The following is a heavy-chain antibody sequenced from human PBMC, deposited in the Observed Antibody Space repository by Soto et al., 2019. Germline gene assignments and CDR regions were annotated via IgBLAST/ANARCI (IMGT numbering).Heavy chain of an antibody. CDR1: GYTFNNYG. CDR2: ISIYIGYA. Sequence: QVQLVQSGAELKKPGASVKVSCKASGYTFNNYGISWVRQAPGQGLEWMGWISIYIGYANYAQKLQDRIIMTADTSTSTAYMELRSLRSDDTAVYYCARNNTRWYGYWGQGSLVTVSS. V-gene: IGHV1-18*01. D-gene: IGHD2-15*01. J-gene: IGHJ4*02. CDR3: ARNNTRWYGY.